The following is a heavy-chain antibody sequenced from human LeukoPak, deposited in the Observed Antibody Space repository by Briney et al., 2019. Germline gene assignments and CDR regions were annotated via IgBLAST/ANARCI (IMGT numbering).Heavy chain of an antibody. CDR3: ASRPRHASGTYYNAHFDY. J-gene: IGHJ4*02. CDR2: IYTGGYT. V-gene: IGHV4-4*07. CDR1: GGSIETYY. D-gene: IGHD3-10*01. Sequence: PSETLSLTCTVSGGSIETYYWNWIRQPAGKGLEWIGRIYTGGYTDYNPSLNSRVTMSLDTSKNLFSLKLNSVTAADTAAYYCASRPRHASGTYYNAHFDYWGQGILVTVSS.